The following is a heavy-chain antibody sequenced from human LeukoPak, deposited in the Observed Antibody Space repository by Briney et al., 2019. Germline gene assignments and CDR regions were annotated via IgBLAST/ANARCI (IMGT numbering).Heavy chain of an antibody. V-gene: IGHV4-59*01. CDR3: ARARVPAPFDY. CDR2: IYYSGST. Sequence: SETLSLTCTVSGGSMSNYYWSWIRQLPGKGLEWIAYIYYSGSTDYNPSLKSRVTISIDTSKNQFSLRLSSVTAADTAVYYCARARVPAPFDYWGRGTLVTVSS. D-gene: IGHD4/OR15-4a*01. CDR1: GGSMSNYY. J-gene: IGHJ4*02.